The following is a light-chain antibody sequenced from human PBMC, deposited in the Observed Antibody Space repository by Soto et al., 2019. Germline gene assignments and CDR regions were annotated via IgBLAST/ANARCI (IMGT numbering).Light chain of an antibody. V-gene: IGKV3-20*01. CDR3: HQYDSSPLT. CDR1: QSVSSNY. Sequence: DIVLTQSPATLSLSPGQRATLSCRASQSVSSNYLAWYQQKRGQPPRLLIYGASIRATGIPDRFSGSGSGTDFTLTISRLEPEDFAVYYCHQYDSSPLTFGGGAKVEIK. J-gene: IGKJ4*01. CDR2: GAS.